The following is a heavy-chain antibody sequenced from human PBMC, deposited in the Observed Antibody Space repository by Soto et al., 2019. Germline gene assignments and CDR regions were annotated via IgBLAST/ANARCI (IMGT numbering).Heavy chain of an antibody. Sequence: QITLKESGPTLVKPTETLTLTCTFSGFSLSNTGVGVGWIRQPPGKALECLALIYWDNDKRYSPSLKSRLTFNKDTANNLVVLTTTNMDPLDTATCFCAHRRWGDNWNVGDFDYWGQGTLVAVSS. CDR3: AHRRWGDNWNVGDFDY. CDR2: IYWDNDK. CDR1: GFSLSNTGVG. V-gene: IGHV2-5*02. J-gene: IGHJ4*02. D-gene: IGHD1-1*01.